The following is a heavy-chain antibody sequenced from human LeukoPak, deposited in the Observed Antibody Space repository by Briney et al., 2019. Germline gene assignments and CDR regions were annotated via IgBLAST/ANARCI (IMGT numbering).Heavy chain of an antibody. CDR1: GFSFSNFW. V-gene: IGHV3-7*04. J-gene: IGHJ4*02. Sequence: GGSLRLSCAVSGFSFSNFWMSWVRQAPGRGLEWVANIHPEGNEKYHVESVKGRFTISRDNTKNLLFLQMNGLRVGDTAVYYCARGDDSSGDHWGQGPLVTVSS. CDR3: ARGDDSSGDH. CDR2: IHPEGNEK. D-gene: IGHD1-1*01.